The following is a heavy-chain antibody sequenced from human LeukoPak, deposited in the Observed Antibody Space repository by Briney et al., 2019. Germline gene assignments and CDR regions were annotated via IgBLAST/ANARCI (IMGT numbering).Heavy chain of an antibody. CDR3: GRGGLTGQMAAFDY. Sequence: GSLRLSCAASGFTFSSYSMNWVRQAPGKGLEWVSSISSSSSYIYYADSVKGRFTISRDNAKNTMYLQMSSLRADDSAVYYCGRGGLTGQMAAFDYWGQGALVTVST. CDR1: GFTFSSYS. D-gene: IGHD3-9*01. CDR2: ISSSSSYI. J-gene: IGHJ4*02. V-gene: IGHV3-21*01.